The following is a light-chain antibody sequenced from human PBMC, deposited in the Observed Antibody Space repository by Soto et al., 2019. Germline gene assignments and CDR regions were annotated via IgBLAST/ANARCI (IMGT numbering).Light chain of an antibody. CDR1: QTISSW. Sequence: DIQMTQSPSTLSGSVGDRVTITCRASQTISSWLAWYQQKPGKAPKLLIYAASSLQSGVPSGFSGSGSGTEFTLTISSLQPDDFATYYCQQYNSYSRTFGQGTKVDI. CDR3: QQYNSYSRT. J-gene: IGKJ1*01. CDR2: AAS. V-gene: IGKV1-5*01.